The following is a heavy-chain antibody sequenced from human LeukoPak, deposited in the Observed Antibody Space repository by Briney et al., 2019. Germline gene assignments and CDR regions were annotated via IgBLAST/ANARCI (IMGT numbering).Heavy chain of an antibody. V-gene: IGHV3-21*01. J-gene: IGHJ4*02. CDR2: ISISSTYI. CDR1: GFTFSTFS. CDR3: ARGCSPGTCSPFDY. D-gene: IGHD2-15*01. Sequence: GGSLRLSCAASGFTFSTFSMIWVRQAPGKGLEWVSSISISSTYIYYADSVEGRFTVSRDDAKNSLYLQMNSLRAEDTAVYYCARGCSPGTCSPFDYWGQGTLVTVSS.